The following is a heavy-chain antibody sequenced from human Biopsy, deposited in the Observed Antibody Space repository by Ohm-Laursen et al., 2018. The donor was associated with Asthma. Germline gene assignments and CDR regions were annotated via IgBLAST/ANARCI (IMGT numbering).Heavy chain of an antibody. CDR1: GYTFSDSW. V-gene: IGHV5-51*01. Sequence: ESLRISCKASGYTFSDSWIGWVRQMPGKGLEWMGIIFAANSETKYSPSFQGQVTISADMSISTAFLQWSSLKASDTAIYYCARFIDGTFFVDYWGQGTLVTVSS. CDR2: IFAANSET. D-gene: IGHD1-7*01. J-gene: IGHJ4*02. CDR3: ARFIDGTFFVDY.